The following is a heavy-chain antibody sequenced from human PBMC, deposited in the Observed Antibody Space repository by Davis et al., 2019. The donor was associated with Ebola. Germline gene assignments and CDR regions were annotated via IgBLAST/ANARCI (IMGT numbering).Heavy chain of an antibody. D-gene: IGHD2-15*01. CDR3: ARARYCSGGSCTKGVRHFDY. J-gene: IGHJ4*02. CDR2: ISYDGSDK. CDR1: GFTFSNYA. Sequence: PGGSLRLSCAASGFTFSNYAMHWVRQAPGKGLEWVAFISYDGSDKYYADSVKGRFTISRDNSKNSLYLQMNSLRAEDTAVYYCARARYCSGGSCTKGVRHFDYWGQGTLVTVSS. V-gene: IGHV3-30*04.